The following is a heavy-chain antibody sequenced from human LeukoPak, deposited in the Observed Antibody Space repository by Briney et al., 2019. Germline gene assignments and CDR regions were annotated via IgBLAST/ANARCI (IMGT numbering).Heavy chain of an antibody. Sequence: GRSLRLSCAASGFTFDDYAMHWVRQAPGKGLEWVSGINWNSGTTGYADSVKGRFTISRDNAKNSLYLQMNSLRAEDTAVYYCAREVWGVILYFDYWGQGTLVTVSS. CDR3: AREVWGVILYFDY. J-gene: IGHJ4*02. CDR1: GFTFDDYA. V-gene: IGHV3-9*01. D-gene: IGHD3-10*01. CDR2: INWNSGTT.